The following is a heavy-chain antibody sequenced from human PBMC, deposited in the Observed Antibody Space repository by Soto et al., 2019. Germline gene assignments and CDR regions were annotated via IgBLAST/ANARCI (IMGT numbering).Heavy chain of an antibody. V-gene: IGHV3-30*18. Sequence: QVQLVESGGGVVQPGRSLRLSCVGSGFTFSDYGMHWVRQAPGKGLQWVAVISYDGSNKHYADSVKGRFTISRDNSKNTLYLQMSRRRAEDKAVYFCAKDLPYYYGSGMGYYYDMDVWGQGTTVTVSS. J-gene: IGHJ6*02. CDR1: GFTFSDYG. D-gene: IGHD3-10*01. CDR2: ISYDGSNK. CDR3: AKDLPYYYGSGMGYYYDMDV.